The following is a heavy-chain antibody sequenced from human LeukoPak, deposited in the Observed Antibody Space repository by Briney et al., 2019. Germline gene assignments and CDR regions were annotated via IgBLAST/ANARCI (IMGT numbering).Heavy chain of an antibody. CDR1: GFTFSSYS. CDR2: ISSSSSTI. V-gene: IGHV3-48*01. CDR3: ARVREDGDYVFYFDY. D-gene: IGHD4-17*01. Sequence: GGSLRLSCAASGFTFSSYSMNWVRQAPGKGLEWVSYISSSSSTIYYADSVKGRFTISRDNSKNTLYLQMNSLRAEDTAVYYCARVREDGDYVFYFDYWGQGTLVTVSS. J-gene: IGHJ4*02.